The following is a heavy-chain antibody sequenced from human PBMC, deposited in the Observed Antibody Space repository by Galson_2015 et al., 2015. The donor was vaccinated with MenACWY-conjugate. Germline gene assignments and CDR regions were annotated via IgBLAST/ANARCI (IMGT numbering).Heavy chain of an antibody. J-gene: IGHJ4*02. CDR3: ARDETAADFDD. CDR1: GFTFSSYT. V-gene: IGHV3-21*01. Sequence: SLRLSCAASGFTFSSYTMNWVRQAPGKGLEWVSSITFSSNYIYYAASVRGRFTISRDNAKNSLYLQMNSLRAEDTAVYYCARDETAADFDDWGQGTLVTVSS. CDR2: ITFSSNYI. D-gene: IGHD6-13*01.